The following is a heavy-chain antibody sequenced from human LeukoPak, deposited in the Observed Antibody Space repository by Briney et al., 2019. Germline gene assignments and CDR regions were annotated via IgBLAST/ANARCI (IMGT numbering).Heavy chain of an antibody. V-gene: IGHV3-74*01. CDR2: ISPDGKDT. J-gene: IGHJ4*02. Sequence: GGSLRLSCAASGFTFSNYWIYWVRQVPGKGLVWVSRISPDGKDTSHADSVKGRFTISRDNAKNSLYLQMNRLRAEDTALYYCARELRFLEWPLDYWGQGTLVTVSS. CDR1: GFTFSNYW. D-gene: IGHD3-3*01. CDR3: ARELRFLEWPLDY.